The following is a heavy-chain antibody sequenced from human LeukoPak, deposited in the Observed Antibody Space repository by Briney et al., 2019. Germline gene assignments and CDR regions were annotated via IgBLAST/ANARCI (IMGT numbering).Heavy chain of an antibody. CDR2: ISGSGGST. CDR1: GFTFSSYA. CDR3: ARVTVTTFQYFDY. J-gene: IGHJ4*02. D-gene: IGHD4-17*01. V-gene: IGHV3-23*01. Sequence: GGSLRLSCAASGFTFSSYAMSWVRQAPGKGLEWVSLISGSGGSTYYADSVKGRFTISRDNSKNTLYLQMNSLRAEDTAVYYCARVTVTTFQYFDYWGQGTLVTVSS.